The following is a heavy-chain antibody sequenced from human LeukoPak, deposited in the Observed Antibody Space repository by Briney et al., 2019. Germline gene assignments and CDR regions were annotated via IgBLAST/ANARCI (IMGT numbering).Heavy chain of an antibody. V-gene: IGHV3-11*04. CDR1: GFTFSDYY. CDR3: ARDRSYYYYMDV. J-gene: IGHJ6*03. Sequence: GGSLRLSCAASGFTFSDYYMSWIRQAPGKGLEWVSYISSSGTTIYYADSVKGRFTISRDNAKNTLYLQMNSLRAEDTAVYYCARDRSYYYYMDVWGKGTTVTVSS. CDR2: ISSSGTTI.